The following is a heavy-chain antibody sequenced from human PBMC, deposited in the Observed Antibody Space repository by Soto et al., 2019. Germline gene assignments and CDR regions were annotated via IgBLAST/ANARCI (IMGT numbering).Heavy chain of an antibody. CDR2: IYYSGST. CDR3: ARDMVRGYSYYYGMDV. Sequence: SETLSLTCTVSGGSVSSGSYYWSWIRQPPGKGLEWIGYIYYSGSTNYNPSLKSRVTISVDTSKNQFSLKLSSVTAADTAVYYCARDMVRGYSYYYGMDVWGQGTTVTVSS. CDR1: GGSVSSGSYY. J-gene: IGHJ6*02. D-gene: IGHD3-10*01. V-gene: IGHV4-61*01.